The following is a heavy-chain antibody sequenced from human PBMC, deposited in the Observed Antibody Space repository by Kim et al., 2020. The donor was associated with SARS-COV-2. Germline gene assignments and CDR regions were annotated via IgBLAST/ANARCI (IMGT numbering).Heavy chain of an antibody. CDR3: ARAMTMHGGIMGY. J-gene: IGHJ4*02. CDR2: INSDGNSI. V-gene: IGHV3-74*01. Sequence: GGSLRLSCAASGFTFSSYWMHWVSQVPGKGLVWVSRINSDGNSISYVDSVKGRFTISRDNAKNTLYLQMNSLRVEDTALYYCARAMTMHGGIMGYWGQGTLVTVSS. CDR1: GFTFSSYW. D-gene: IGHD2-2*01.